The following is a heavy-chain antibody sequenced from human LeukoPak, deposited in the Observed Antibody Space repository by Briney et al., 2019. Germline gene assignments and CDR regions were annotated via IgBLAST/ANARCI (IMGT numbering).Heavy chain of an antibody. CDR1: GFTVSSNY. J-gene: IGHJ4*02. D-gene: IGHD5-24*01. V-gene: IGHV3-53*01. CDR2: IYSGGST. Sequence: GGSLRLSCAASGFTVSSNYMSWVRQAPGKGLEWVSIIYSGGSTFYADSVKGRFTISRDNSKNTLYLQMNSLRAEDTAVYYCAREVVPNRDGYNPDIDYWGQGTLVTVSS. CDR3: AREVVPNRDGYNPDIDY.